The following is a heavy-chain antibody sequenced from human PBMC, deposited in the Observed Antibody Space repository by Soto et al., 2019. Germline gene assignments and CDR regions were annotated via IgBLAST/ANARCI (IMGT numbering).Heavy chain of an antibody. CDR2: ISGSGGST. CDR1: GFTFSSDA. Sequence: GGSLRLSCAASGFTFSSDAMSWVRQAPGKGLEWVSAISGSGGSTSYADSVKGRFTISSDNSKKTRYLQMNSLRAEDTAVYYCAKSAASVIVIGHYQKGYCFDYWGQGTLVTVSS. J-gene: IGHJ4*02. CDR3: AKSAASVIVIGHYQKGYCFDY. D-gene: IGHD2-21*01. V-gene: IGHV3-23*01.